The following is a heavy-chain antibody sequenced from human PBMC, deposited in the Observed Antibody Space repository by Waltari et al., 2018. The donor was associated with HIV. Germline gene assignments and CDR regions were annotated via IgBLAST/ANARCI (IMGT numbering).Heavy chain of an antibody. Sequence: QVQLVESGGGVVQPGRSLRLSCAASGFTFSSYAMHWVRQAPGNELEWVAIISYDGNNKYYADSVKGRFTISRDNSKNTLYLQMNSLRAEDTAVYYCARGSSWGDYWGQGTLVTVSS. J-gene: IGHJ4*02. CDR3: ARGSSWGDY. CDR2: ISYDGNNK. CDR1: GFTFSSYA. D-gene: IGHD6-13*01. V-gene: IGHV3-30*01.